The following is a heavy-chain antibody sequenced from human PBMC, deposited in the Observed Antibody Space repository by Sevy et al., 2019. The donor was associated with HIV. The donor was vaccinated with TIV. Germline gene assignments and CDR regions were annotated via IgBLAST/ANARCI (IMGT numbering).Heavy chain of an antibody. CDR3: TSEAGGSSFYYYGMDV. CDR1: GFTFSNAW. J-gene: IGHJ6*02. V-gene: IGHV3-15*07. Sequence: GGSLRLSCAASGFTFSNAWVNWVRQAPGKGLEWVGRIKSKTEGGTTDYAAPVKGRFTISRDDSKNTLYLQMNSLKTEDTAVYYCTSEAGGSSFYYYGMDVWGRGTTVTVSS. D-gene: IGHD2-15*01. CDR2: IKSKTEGGTT.